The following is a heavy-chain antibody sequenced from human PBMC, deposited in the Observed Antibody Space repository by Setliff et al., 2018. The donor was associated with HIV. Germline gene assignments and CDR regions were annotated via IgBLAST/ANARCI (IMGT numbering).Heavy chain of an antibody. V-gene: IGHV4-39*01. CDR2: TYYGGNT. CDR1: GASVTSSSYY. Sequence: KPSETLSLTCSVSGASVTSSSYYWGWIRQPPGKGLEWIGSTYYGGNTYSNPSLRSRLSISLDTSKNQFSLKLSSVTAADTAVYYCARHSPSDYWGQGTLVTVSS. J-gene: IGHJ4*02. CDR3: ARHSPSDY.